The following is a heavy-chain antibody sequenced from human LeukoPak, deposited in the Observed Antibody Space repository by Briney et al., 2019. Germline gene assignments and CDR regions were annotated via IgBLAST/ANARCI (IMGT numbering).Heavy chain of an antibody. CDR2: IIPIVGIA. CDR1: GGTFSSYA. J-gene: IGHJ4*02. D-gene: IGHD3-22*01. Sequence: SVKVSCKASGGTFSSYAISWVRQAPGQGLEWMGRIIPIVGIANYAQKFQGRVTITADKSTSTAYMELSSLRSEDTAVYYCARVVSSHYYDSSGYCDYWGQGTLVTVSS. V-gene: IGHV1-69*04. CDR3: ARVVSSHYYDSSGYCDY.